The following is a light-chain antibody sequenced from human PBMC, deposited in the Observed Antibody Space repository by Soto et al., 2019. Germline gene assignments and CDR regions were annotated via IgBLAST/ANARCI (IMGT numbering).Light chain of an antibody. Sequence: QPVLTQPPSVSRAPGQRVTISCTGSSSNIGAGYDVHWYQQLPGTAPKLLIYGNSNRPSGVPDRFSGSKSGTSASLAITGLQAEDEADYYCQSYDSSLSGRVVFGGGTKLTVL. CDR3: QSYDSSLSGRVV. CDR1: SSNIGAGYD. V-gene: IGLV1-40*01. CDR2: GNS. J-gene: IGLJ2*01.